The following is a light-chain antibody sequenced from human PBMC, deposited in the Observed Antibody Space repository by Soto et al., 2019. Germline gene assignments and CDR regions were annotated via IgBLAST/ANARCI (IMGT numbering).Light chain of an antibody. CDR2: DEN. V-gene: IGLV3-21*02. Sequence: SYELTQAPSVSVAPGQTARITCGGDDIGSNSVHWYQQKPGQAPVLVVYDENDRPSGIPERFSGSDSGNTATLTISRVEAGDEADYYCQVWHSGVDWVFGGGTKLTVL. CDR3: QVWHSGVDWV. CDR1: DIGSNS. J-gene: IGLJ2*01.